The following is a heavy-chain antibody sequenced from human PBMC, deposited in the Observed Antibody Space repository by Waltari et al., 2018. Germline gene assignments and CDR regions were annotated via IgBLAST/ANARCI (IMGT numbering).Heavy chain of an antibody. Sequence: QVQLVQPGAEVMKPGSSVKVPCRASGGTFRSRAISWVRLAPGQGLEWMGGIIPIFGTANYAQKFQGRVTITADESTSTAYMELSSLRSEDTAVYYCARAPTYYYDSSGYYYFDYWGQGTLVTVSS. CDR2: IIPIFGTA. V-gene: IGHV1-69*01. J-gene: IGHJ4*02. D-gene: IGHD3-22*01. CDR1: GGTFRSRA. CDR3: ARAPTYYYDSSGYYYFDY.